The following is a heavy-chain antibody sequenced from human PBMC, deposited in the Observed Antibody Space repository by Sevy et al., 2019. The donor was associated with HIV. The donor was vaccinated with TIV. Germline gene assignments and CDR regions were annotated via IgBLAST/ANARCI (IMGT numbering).Heavy chain of an antibody. CDR1: GGSISSYY. D-gene: IGHD2-15*01. CDR2: FYYSGRT. Sequence: SETLSLTCTVSGGSISSYYWSWIRQPPGKGLEWIGYFYYSGRTNYNPSLKSRVTISVDTSKNQFSLKLSSVTAADTAVYYCATCSPDYYYGMDVWGQGTTVTVSS. V-gene: IGHV4-59*03. CDR3: ATCSPDYYYGMDV. J-gene: IGHJ6*02.